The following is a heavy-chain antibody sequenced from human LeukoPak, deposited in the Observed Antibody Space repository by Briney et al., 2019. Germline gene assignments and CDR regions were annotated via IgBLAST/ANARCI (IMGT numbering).Heavy chain of an antibody. CDR2: VGTSSGNT. V-gene: IGHV3-11*06. J-gene: IGHJ4*02. CDR3: ARDHRYAFDN. Sequence: FRGCSRAGTGFTCSDYYMTWVGQAPRKGLEWISYVGTSSGNTKYAGSVKGRFTISGDSAKNSVFLQMNSLRVEDTAVYYCARDHRYAFDNWGQGTLVTVSS. CDR1: GFTCSDYY. D-gene: IGHD5-12*01.